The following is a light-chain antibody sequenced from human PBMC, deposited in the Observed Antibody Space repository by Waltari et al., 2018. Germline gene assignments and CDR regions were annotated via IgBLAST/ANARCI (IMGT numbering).Light chain of an antibody. V-gene: IGKV3-15*01. CDR1: QSVTTN. J-gene: IGKJ5*01. CDR3: QQSDNWPPIT. Sequence: EVVMTQSPAILSVSPGERATLSCRASQSVTTNLAWYQQNPGQAPRLLIFGASTRATGVPGRCSGSGSVTDFTLTISDLQSDDFAVYYCQQSDNWPPITFGQGTRLEIK. CDR2: GAS.